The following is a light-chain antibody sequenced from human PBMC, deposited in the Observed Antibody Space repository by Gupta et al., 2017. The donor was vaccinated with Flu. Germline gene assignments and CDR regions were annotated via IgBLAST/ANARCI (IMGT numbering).Light chain of an antibody. CDR1: QSLLHSNVYNY. CDR3: MQALQTPRT. Sequence: DIVRTQSRLSLPVTPGEPASISCRSSQSLLHSNVYNYLDWYLQKPGQSPQLLIYLGSNRASGVPDRFSGSGSGTDFTLKSRRVEAEDLRVDSCMQALQTPRTFGAGTKVETK. J-gene: IGKJ4*01. CDR2: LGS. V-gene: IGKV2-28*01.